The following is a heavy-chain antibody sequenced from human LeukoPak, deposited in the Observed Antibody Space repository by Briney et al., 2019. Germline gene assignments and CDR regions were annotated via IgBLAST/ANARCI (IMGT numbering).Heavy chain of an antibody. Sequence: SVKVSCKASGGTLSSYAISWVRQAPGQGLEWMGRIIPILGIANYAQKFQGRVTITADKSTSTAYMELSSLRSEDTAVYYCAREVYSSGSGFDPWGQGTLVTVSS. D-gene: IGHD6-19*01. V-gene: IGHV1-69*04. J-gene: IGHJ5*02. CDR2: IIPILGIA. CDR1: GGTLSSYA. CDR3: AREVYSSGSGFDP.